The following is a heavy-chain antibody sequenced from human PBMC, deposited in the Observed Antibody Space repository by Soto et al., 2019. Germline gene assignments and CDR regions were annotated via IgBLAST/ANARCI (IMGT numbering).Heavy chain of an antibody. D-gene: IGHD5-12*01. J-gene: IGHJ6*02. CDR1: GFTFSSHV. V-gene: IGHV3-23*01. CDR3: ARGPRATAPHDYGMDV. Sequence: EVPLLESGGGLVQPGGSLRLSCAASGFTFSSHVMNWVRQAPGKGLEWVAAISGGGGTTFYGDSVEGRFTMSRDNSKNTLFLQMNSLRAEATAVYYWARGPRATAPHDYGMDVWGQGNTVTVSS. CDR2: ISGGGGTT.